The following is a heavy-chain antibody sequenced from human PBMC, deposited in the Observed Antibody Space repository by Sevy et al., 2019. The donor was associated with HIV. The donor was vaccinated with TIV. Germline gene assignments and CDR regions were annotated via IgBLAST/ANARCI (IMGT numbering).Heavy chain of an antibody. D-gene: IGHD2-2*01. Sequence: GESLKISCKGSGYNFTNFWLAWVRQMPGKGLEWMGFIYPGDSDIRLSPSFQGQVTISVDKSVSTAYLEWGSLRASDSAMYFCARHGPAQAAPLFDLIPGASYYGVDVWGQGTTVTVSS. J-gene: IGHJ6*02. CDR1: GYNFTNFW. V-gene: IGHV5-51*01. CDR3: ARHGPAQAAPLFDLIPGASYYGVDV. CDR2: IYPGDSDI.